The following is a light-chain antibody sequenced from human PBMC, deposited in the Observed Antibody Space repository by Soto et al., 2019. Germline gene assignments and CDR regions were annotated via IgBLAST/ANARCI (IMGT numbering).Light chain of an antibody. CDR2: AAS. Sequence: DIQMNQSPSSVSASVGDRVTITCRESQGISSWLAWYQQKPGKAPTLLIYAASSLKSGVSSRFSGCGSGTDFTLTVSSRQPEDFATYYCQHANSFPLTFGQGTKVEIK. CDR1: QGISSW. J-gene: IGKJ1*01. V-gene: IGKV1-12*01. CDR3: QHANSFPLT.